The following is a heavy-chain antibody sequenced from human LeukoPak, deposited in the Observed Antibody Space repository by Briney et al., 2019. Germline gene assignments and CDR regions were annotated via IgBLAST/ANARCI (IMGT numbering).Heavy chain of an antibody. Sequence: GGSLRLSCAASGFTFSSYGMHWVRQAPGKGLEWVAFIRYDGSNKYYADSVKGRFTISRDNSKTTLYLQMNSLRAEDTAVYYCAKGPGSDYYDSSGYYLFDYWGQGTLVTVSS. CDR3: AKGPGSDYYDSSGYYLFDY. D-gene: IGHD3-22*01. J-gene: IGHJ4*02. V-gene: IGHV3-30*02. CDR2: IRYDGSNK. CDR1: GFTFSSYG.